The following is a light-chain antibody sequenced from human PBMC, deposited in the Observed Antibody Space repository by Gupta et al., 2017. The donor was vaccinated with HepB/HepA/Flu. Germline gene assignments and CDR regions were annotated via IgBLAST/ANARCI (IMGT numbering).Light chain of an antibody. CDR1: QSLAYSDGNNY. J-gene: IGKJ5*01. CDR3: REGVYWT. V-gene: IGKV2-30*01. CDR2: QGS. Sequence: TQSPLSLPVTIGQPASISCKSSQSLAYSDGNNYLNWLQQRPGQSPRSLIYQGSNRDSGGKDRIRGSGSAADFTLRSSREEDGDVVAYDAREGVYWTFGQGTPVEIK.